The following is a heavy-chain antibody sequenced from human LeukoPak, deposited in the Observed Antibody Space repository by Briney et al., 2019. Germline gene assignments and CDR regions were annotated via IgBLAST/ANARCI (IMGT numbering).Heavy chain of an antibody. D-gene: IGHD3-10*01. CDR2: IYYSGST. Sequence: SETLSLTCTVSGGSISSSSYYWGWIRQPPGKGLEWIGSIYYSGSTYYNPSLKSRVTISVDTSKNQFSLKLSSVTAADTAVYYCARVHYGSGSYVFDYWGQGTLVTVSS. V-gene: IGHV4-39*07. J-gene: IGHJ4*02. CDR1: GGSISSSSYY. CDR3: ARVHYGSGSYVFDY.